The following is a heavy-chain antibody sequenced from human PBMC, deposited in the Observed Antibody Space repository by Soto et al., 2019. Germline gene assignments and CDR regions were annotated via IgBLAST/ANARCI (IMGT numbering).Heavy chain of an antibody. V-gene: IGHV1-18*01. Sequence: ASVKVSCKASGYTFTSYGISWVRQAPGQGLEWMGWISAYNGNTNYAQKLQGRVTMTTDTSTSTAYMELRSLRSDDTAVYYCARTYGDDKYDAFDIWGQGTMVTVSS. D-gene: IGHD4-17*01. CDR2: ISAYNGNT. CDR3: ARTYGDDKYDAFDI. J-gene: IGHJ3*02. CDR1: GYTFTSYG.